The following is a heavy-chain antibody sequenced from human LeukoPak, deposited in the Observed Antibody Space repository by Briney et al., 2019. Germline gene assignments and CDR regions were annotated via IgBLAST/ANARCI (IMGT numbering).Heavy chain of an antibody. CDR1: GYTFTSYY. CDR2: INPSGGST. V-gene: IGHV1-46*01. Sequence: ASVKVSCKASGYTFTSYYMHWVRQAPGQGLEWMGIINPSGGSTSYAQKFQGRVTMTRDMSTSTVYMELSSLRSEDTAVYYCARGGISAYSSSFRDSRNAFDIWGQGTMVTVSS. CDR3: ARGGISAYSSSFRDSRNAFDI. D-gene: IGHD6-6*01. J-gene: IGHJ3*02.